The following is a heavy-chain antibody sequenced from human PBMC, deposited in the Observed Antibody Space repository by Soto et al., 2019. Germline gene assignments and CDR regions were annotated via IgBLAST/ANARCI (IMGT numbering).Heavy chain of an antibody. J-gene: IGHJ6*03. CDR1: GGSISSYY. V-gene: IGHV4-59*01. D-gene: IGHD3-3*01. CDR3: ARVSDFWSGYYSHYYYYMDV. CDR2: IYYSGST. Sequence: SETLSLTCTVSGGSISSYYWSWIRQPPGKGLEWIGYIYYSGSTNYNPSLKSRVTISVDTSKNQFSLKLSSVTAADTAVYYCARVSDFWSGYYSHYYYYMDVWGKGTTVTVSS.